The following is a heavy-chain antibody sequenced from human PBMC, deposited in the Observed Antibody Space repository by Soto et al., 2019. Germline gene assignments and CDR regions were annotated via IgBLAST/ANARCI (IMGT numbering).Heavy chain of an antibody. D-gene: IGHD3-22*01. Sequence: ASVKVSCKASGYTFTKHSIHWVRQAPGQSLEWMGWMNAGNGDTRYSPKLQGRVTMTRDTSASTAYMELRSLIPEDTAVYYCARDEYDSSSWGQGTLVTVSS. CDR1: GYTFTKHS. CDR2: MNAGNGDT. J-gene: IGHJ4*02. V-gene: IGHV1-3*01. CDR3: ARDEYDSSS.